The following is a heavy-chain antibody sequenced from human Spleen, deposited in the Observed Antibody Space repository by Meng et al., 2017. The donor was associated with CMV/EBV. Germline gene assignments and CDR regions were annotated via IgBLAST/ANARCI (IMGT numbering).Heavy chain of an antibody. CDR2: LSSSGSHR. D-gene: IGHD2/OR15-2a*01. CDR3: ARVDMVIVPPNTAMGVGVDV. Sequence: ESLKISCAASGFTFSSYSMNWVRQAPGKGLEWVSSLSSSGSHRFYADSVKGRFTISRDNAKNSLYLQMNSLRAGDTAVYYCARVDMVIVPPNTAMGVGVDVWGQGTTVTVSS. V-gene: IGHV3-21*01. J-gene: IGHJ6*02. CDR1: GFTFSSYS.